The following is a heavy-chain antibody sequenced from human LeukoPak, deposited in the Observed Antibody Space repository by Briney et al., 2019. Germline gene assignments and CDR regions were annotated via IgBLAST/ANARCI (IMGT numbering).Heavy chain of an antibody. CDR1: GFTFSSYG. V-gene: IGHV3-30*03. CDR2: ISYDGSNK. D-gene: IGHD3-9*01. CDR3: ATGRLRYFDWFDAFDI. Sequence: GSLRLSCAASGFTFSSYGMHWVRQAPGKGLEWVAVISYDGSNKYYADSVKGRFTISRDNSKNTLYLQMNSLRAEETAVYYCATGRLRYFDWFDAFDIWGQGTMVTVSS. J-gene: IGHJ3*02.